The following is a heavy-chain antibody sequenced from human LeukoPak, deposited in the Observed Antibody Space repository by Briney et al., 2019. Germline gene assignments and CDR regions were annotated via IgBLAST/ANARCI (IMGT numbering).Heavy chain of an antibody. J-gene: IGHJ4*02. Sequence: GGSLRLSCAASGFTFSSYAMHWVRQAPGKGLEWVAVISYDGSNKYYADSVKGRFTISRDNSKNTLYLQMNSLRAEDTAVYYCARGIPEVDYWGQGTLVTVSS. V-gene: IGHV3-30*04. CDR2: ISYDGSNK. CDR1: GFTFSSYA. CDR3: ARGIPEVDY.